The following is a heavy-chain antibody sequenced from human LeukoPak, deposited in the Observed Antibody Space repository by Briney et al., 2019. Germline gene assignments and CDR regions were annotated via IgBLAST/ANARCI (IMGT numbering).Heavy chain of an antibody. CDR1: GGSVSSSSYY. Sequence: SETLSLTCTVSGGSVSSSSYYCSWIRQPPGKGLEWIGYIYYSGSTNYNPSLKSRVTISVDTSKNQFSLKLSSVTAADTAVYYCARGSSYSGVFDIWGQGTMVTVSS. CDR3: ARGSSYSGVFDI. CDR2: IYYSGST. V-gene: IGHV4-61*01. D-gene: IGHD3-10*01. J-gene: IGHJ3*02.